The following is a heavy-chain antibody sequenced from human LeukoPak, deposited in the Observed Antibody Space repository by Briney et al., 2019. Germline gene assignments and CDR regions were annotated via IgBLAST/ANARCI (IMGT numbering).Heavy chain of an antibody. J-gene: IGHJ4*02. D-gene: IGHD4-23*01. V-gene: IGHV1-2*02. Sequence: ASMKLSCKASGFTFTGYYIHWVRQAPGQGLAWMGWVNPNNGGTNYAQMFQGRVTMTRDTSISTAYMELSRLTSDDTAVYYCARDSYGGNWSLGYWGQGTLVTVSS. CDR1: GFTFTGYY. CDR2: VNPNNGGT. CDR3: ARDSYGGNWSLGY.